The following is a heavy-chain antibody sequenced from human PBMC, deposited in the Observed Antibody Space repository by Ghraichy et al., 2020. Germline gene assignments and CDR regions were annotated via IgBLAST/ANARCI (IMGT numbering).Heavy chain of an antibody. CDR3: ARAGCSSTSCYLEGYYGMDV. J-gene: IGHJ6*02. Sequence: SETLSLTCAVSGGSISSSNWWSWVRQPPGKGLEWIGEIYHSGSTNYNPSLKSRVTISVDKSKNQFSLKLSSVTAADTAVYYCARAGCSSTSCYLEGYYGMDVWGQGTTVTVSS. D-gene: IGHD2-2*01. CDR2: IYHSGST. V-gene: IGHV4-4*02. CDR1: GGSISSSNW.